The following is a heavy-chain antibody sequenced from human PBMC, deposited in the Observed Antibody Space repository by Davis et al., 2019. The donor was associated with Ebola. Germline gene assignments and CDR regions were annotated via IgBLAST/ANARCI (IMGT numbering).Heavy chain of an antibody. CDR3: ARMSIAARPIDY. D-gene: IGHD6-6*01. J-gene: IGHJ4*02. V-gene: IGHV4-4*02. Sequence: MPSETLSLTCAVSGGSISSSNWWSWVRQPPGKGLEWIGEISQSGSTNYNPSLKSRLTMSVDTSKNQFSLKLSSVTAAATAVYYCARMSIAARPIDYWGQGTLVTVSS. CDR2: ISQSGST. CDR1: GGSISSSNW.